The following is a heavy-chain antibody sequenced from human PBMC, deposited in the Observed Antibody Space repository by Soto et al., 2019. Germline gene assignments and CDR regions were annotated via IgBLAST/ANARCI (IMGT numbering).Heavy chain of an antibody. CDR1: GFTFNTYS. V-gene: IGHV3-21*01. CDR2: ISSRNSFI. CDR3: ARDPAGSTRPYYYGMDV. D-gene: IGHD2-2*01. J-gene: IGHJ6*02. Sequence: GGSLRLSCAASGFTFNTYSMNWVRQAPGKGLEWVSFISSRNSFIYYADSVRGRFTIFRDNAKNSVFLQMNSLRVEDTAVYYCARDPAGSTRPYYYGMDVWGQGTTVTVSS.